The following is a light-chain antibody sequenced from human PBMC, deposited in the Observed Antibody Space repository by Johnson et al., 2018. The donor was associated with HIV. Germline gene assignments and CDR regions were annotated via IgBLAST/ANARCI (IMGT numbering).Light chain of an antibody. V-gene: IGLV1-51*02. CDR3: GTWDSSLSACGV. CDR2: ENN. J-gene: IGLJ1*01. Sequence: QSVLTQPPSVSAAPGQKVTISCSGSSSNIGNNYVSWYQQLPGTAPKLLIYENNKRPSGIPDRFSGSKSGTSATLGITGLQTGDEADYYCGTWDSSLSACGVVGTGTKVTVL. CDR1: SSNIGNNY.